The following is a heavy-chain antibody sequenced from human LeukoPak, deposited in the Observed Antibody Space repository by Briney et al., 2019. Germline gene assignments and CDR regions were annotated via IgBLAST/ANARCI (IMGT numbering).Heavy chain of an antibody. V-gene: IGHV3-9*01. CDR2: ISWNSGSI. D-gene: IGHD2-15*01. Sequence: PGRSLRLSCAASGFTFDDYAMHWVRQAPGKGLEWVSGISWNSGSIGYADSVKGRFTISRDNAKNSLYLQMNSLRAEDTALYYCVHDRLLYGMDVWGQGTTVTVSS. CDR1: GFTFDDYA. CDR3: VHDRLLYGMDV. J-gene: IGHJ6*02.